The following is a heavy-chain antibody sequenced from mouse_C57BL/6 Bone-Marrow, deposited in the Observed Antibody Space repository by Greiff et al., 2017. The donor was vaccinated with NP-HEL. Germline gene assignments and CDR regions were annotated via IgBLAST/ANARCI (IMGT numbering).Heavy chain of an antibody. CDR3: ASPDGYWTY. Sequence: VQLQESGPELVKPGASVKISCKASGYAFSSSWMNWVKQRPGKGLEWIGRIYPGDGDTNYNGKFKGKATLTADKSSSTAYMQLSSLTSEDSAVYFCASPDGYWTYWGQGTLVTVSA. CDR2: IYPGDGDT. D-gene: IGHD2-3*01. V-gene: IGHV1-82*01. CDR1: GYAFSSSW. J-gene: IGHJ3*01.